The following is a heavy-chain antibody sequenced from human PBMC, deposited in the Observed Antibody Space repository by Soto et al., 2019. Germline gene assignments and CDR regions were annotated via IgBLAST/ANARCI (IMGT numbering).Heavy chain of an antibody. CDR3: ARLFEGRGYSYGYFDY. CDR1: GGSISSSSYY. J-gene: IGHJ4*02. V-gene: IGHV4-39*01. D-gene: IGHD5-18*01. Sequence: SETLSLTCTVSGGSISSSSYYWGWIRQPPGKGLEWIGSIYYSGSTYYNPSLKSRVTISVDTSKNQFSLKLSSVTAADTAVYYCARLFEGRGYSYGYFDYWGQGTLVT. CDR2: IYYSGST.